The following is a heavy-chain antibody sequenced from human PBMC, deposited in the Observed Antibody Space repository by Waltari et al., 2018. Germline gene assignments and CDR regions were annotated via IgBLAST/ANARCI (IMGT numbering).Heavy chain of an antibody. CDR1: GFIFDDFT. Sequence: EVHLVESGGAVVQPGGSLRLSCEASGFIFDDFTMHWVRQPPGKVLEWVSLISWDGDLTYYGDSVKGRFTISRDNSKDSLYLQMNSLRSEDTALYYCVKDIGGSDSWGQGTPVTVSS. CDR3: VKDIGGSDS. J-gene: IGHJ4*02. CDR2: ISWDGDLT. V-gene: IGHV3-43*01.